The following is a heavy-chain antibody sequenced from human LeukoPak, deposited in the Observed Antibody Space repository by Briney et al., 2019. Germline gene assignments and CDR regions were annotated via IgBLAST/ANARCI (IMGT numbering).Heavy chain of an antibody. CDR2: IYPGDSYT. V-gene: IGHV5-51*01. J-gene: IGHJ4*02. D-gene: IGHD3-22*01. CDR3: ARLNYYDSSGYYPDY. Sequence: GESLKISCKGSGYSFTSYWIGWVRQMPGKGLEWMGIIYPGDSYTNYSPSFQGHVTISADKSISTAYLQWSSLKASDTAMYYCARLNYYDSSGYYPDYWGQGTLVTVSS. CDR1: GYSFTSYW.